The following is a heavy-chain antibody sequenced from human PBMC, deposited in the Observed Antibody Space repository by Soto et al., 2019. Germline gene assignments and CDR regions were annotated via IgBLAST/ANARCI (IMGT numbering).Heavy chain of an antibody. V-gene: IGHV3-33*01. Sequence: GGSLRLSCAASGFTFSSYGMHWVRQAPGKGLEWVAVIWYDGSNKYYADSVKGRFTISRDNSKNTLYLQMNSLRAEDTAVYYCARDSWPVTTSPHFDYWGQGTLVTVSS. CDR1: GFTFSSYG. J-gene: IGHJ4*02. CDR2: IWYDGSNK. D-gene: IGHD4-17*01. CDR3: ARDSWPVTTSPHFDY.